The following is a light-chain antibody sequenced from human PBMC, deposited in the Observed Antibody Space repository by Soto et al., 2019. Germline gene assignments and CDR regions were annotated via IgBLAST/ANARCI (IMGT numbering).Light chain of an antibody. CDR3: QQYLRSPWT. J-gene: IGKJ1*01. CDR2: ATS. CDR1: QGVSSTY. Sequence: EIVLTQSPDTLSLSPGERATLSCRASQGVSSTYLAWYQQKPGQAPRLLIYATSNRDTDIPDRFSASGSGTDFTLTISRLEPEDFAVYYCQQYLRSPWTCGQGTKVEIK. V-gene: IGKV3-20*01.